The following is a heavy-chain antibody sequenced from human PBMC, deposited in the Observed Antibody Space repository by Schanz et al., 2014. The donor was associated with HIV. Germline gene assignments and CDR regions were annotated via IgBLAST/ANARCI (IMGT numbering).Heavy chain of an antibody. CDR2: ISWNSNRM. D-gene: IGHD3-22*01. CDR3: AKDRNHYDSRYRGKGNYYYYYGMDV. V-gene: IGHV3-9*01. CDR1: GFTLGDYA. J-gene: IGHJ6*02. Sequence: EVQLVESGGGLVQPGKSLRLSCAASGFTLGDYAMHWVRQAPGKGLEWVSSISWNSNRMEYADSVKGRFIISRDNARNSLHLQMNSLRPEDTAVYYCAKDRNHYDSRYRGKGNYYYYYGMDVWGQGTTVTVSS.